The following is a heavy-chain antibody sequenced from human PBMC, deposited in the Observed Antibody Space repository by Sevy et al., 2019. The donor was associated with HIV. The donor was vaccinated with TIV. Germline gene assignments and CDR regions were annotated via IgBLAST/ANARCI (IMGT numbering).Heavy chain of an antibody. CDR2: INPDSGVT. V-gene: IGHV1-2*02. Sequence: ASVKASCKASGYIFTDYYIHWVRQAPGQGLEWMAWINPDSGVTNYAKRFQGEVTVTRDTSISTAYMELSRLRSNDTAIYYCARLTTQPTSDLYGMDVWGQGTTVTVSS. CDR3: ARLTTQPTSDLYGMDV. CDR1: GYIFTDYY. D-gene: IGHD4-17*01. J-gene: IGHJ6*02.